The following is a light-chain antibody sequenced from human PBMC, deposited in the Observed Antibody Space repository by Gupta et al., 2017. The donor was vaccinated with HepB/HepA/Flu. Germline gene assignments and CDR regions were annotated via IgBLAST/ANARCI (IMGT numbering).Light chain of an antibody. J-gene: IGKJ1*01. Sequence: DIQLTQSPSSLSASVGDRVTITCRASQSISSYLAWYQQKAGKAPKFLIYTTSKLESGVPSRFSGSGSGTDFTLTISRLKPEDFATYYWQRCFSSNTFGQGTRVEI. CDR3: QRCFSSNT. V-gene: IGKV1-39*01. CDR1: QSISSY. CDR2: TTS.